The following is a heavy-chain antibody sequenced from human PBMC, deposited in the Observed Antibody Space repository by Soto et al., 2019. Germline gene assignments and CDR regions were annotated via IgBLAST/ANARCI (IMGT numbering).Heavy chain of an antibody. CDR1: GFSLSTTGEG. J-gene: IGHJ6*02. CDR3: AHIRLVAPGPYDNVLDV. CDR2: VHWNDDK. V-gene: IGHV2-5*01. D-gene: IGHD2-15*01. Sequence: QITLKEAGPTLVNPTQTLTLTCTFSGFSLSTTGEGVFWIRQPPGKAPEWLALVHWNDDKRYSPSLRPRLTIRKYTSRNQVVLSLINFDPVYTVTYYCAHIRLVAPGPYDNVLDVCGQGTTV.